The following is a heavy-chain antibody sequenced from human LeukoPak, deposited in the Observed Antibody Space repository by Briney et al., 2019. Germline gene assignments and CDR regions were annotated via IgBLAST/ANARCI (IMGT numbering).Heavy chain of an antibody. V-gene: IGHV3-9*01. CDR2: ISWNSGGI. Sequence: PGRSLRLSCAASGFTFDDYAMHWVRHAPGKGLEWVSGISWNSGGISYADSVKGRFTISRDNAKNSLYLQMNSLRAEDTALYYCAKDISSGLAKWNDWFAYYYYYMNVWGKGTTVTISS. CDR1: GFTFDDYA. D-gene: IGHD1-1*01. CDR3: AKDISSGLAKWNDWFAYYYYYMNV. J-gene: IGHJ6*03.